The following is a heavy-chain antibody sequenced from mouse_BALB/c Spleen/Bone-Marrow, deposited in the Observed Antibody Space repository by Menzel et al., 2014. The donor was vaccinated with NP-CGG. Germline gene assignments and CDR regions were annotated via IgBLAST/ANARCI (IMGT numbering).Heavy chain of an antibody. V-gene: IGHV5-12*02. J-gene: IGHJ2*01. CDR2: ISNGGGST. Sequence: EVQLVESGGGLVQPGGSLKLSCATSGFTFSDYYMYWVRQTPEKRLEWVACISNGGGSTYYPDTVKGRFTISRDNAKNTLYLQMSRLKSEDTAMYYCARQGAYSYFDYWGQGTTLTVSS. CDR1: GFTFSDYY. CDR3: ARQGAYSYFDY. D-gene: IGHD2-10*01.